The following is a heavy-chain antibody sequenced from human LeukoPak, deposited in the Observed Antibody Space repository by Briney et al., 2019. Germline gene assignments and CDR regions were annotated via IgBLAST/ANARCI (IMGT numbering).Heavy chain of an antibody. CDR1: GGSFSGYY. J-gene: IGHJ4*02. Sequence: SETLSLTCAVYGGSFSGYYWSWIRQPPGKGLEWIGEINYSGSPNYNPSLKSRVTMSVDTSKNHFSLRLSSVTAADTAVYYCARRLRGYSYYFDYWGQGTLVTVSS. CDR3: ARRLRGYSYYFDY. CDR2: INYSGSP. V-gene: IGHV4-34*01. D-gene: IGHD5-18*01.